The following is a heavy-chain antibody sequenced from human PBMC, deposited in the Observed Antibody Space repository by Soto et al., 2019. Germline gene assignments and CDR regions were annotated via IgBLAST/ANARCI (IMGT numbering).Heavy chain of an antibody. CDR3: ARVPVDSSGYYYHAFDI. CDR1: GGTFSSYA. Sequence: SVKVSCKASGGTFSSYAISWVRQAPGQGLEWMGGIIPIFGTANYAQKVQGRVTITADESTSTAYMELSSLRSEDTAVYYCARVPVDSSGYYYHAFDIWGQGTMVTVSS. J-gene: IGHJ3*02. D-gene: IGHD3-22*01. CDR2: IIPIFGTA. V-gene: IGHV1-69*13.